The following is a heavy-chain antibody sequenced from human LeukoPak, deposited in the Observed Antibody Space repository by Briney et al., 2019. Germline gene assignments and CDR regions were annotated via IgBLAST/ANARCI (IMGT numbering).Heavy chain of an antibody. CDR3: ARAAVNYYDSSGNYY. Sequence: ASVKVSCKASGYTFTSYGISWVRQAPGQGLEWVGWISAYNGNTNYAQKLQGRVTMTTDTSTSTAYMELRSLRSDDTAVYYCARAAVNYYDSSGNYYRGQGTLVTVSS. J-gene: IGHJ4*02. V-gene: IGHV1-18*01. CDR1: GYTFTSYG. D-gene: IGHD3-22*01. CDR2: ISAYNGNT.